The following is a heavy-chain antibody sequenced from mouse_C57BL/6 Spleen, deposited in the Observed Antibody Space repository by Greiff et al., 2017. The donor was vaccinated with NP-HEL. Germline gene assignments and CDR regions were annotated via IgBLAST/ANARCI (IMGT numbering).Heavy chain of an antibody. Sequence: QVQLQQSGPGLVQPSQSLSITCTVSGFSLTSYGVHWVRQSPGKGLEWLGVIWRGGSTDYNAAFMSRLSITKDNSKSQVFFKMNSLQADDTAIYYCAKKDYDDGGGAMDYWGQGTSVTVSS. CDR2: IWRGGST. J-gene: IGHJ4*01. V-gene: IGHV2-5*01. CDR3: AKKDYDDGGGAMDY. CDR1: GFSLTSYG. D-gene: IGHD2-4*01.